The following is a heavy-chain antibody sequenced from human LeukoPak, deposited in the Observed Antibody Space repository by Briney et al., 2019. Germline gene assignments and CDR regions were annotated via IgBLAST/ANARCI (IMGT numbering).Heavy chain of an antibody. Sequence: HPGGSLRLSCVASGFTFTDYFMSWVRQAPGKGLVWVSRINADGSSASYADSVKGRFTISRDNAKNTLYLQMNSLRPEDTAVYYCARDWGRRYSSGWYGDFDYWGQGTLVTVSS. J-gene: IGHJ4*02. CDR1: GFTFTDYF. V-gene: IGHV3-74*01. CDR2: INADGSSA. D-gene: IGHD6-19*01. CDR3: ARDWGRRYSSGWYGDFDY.